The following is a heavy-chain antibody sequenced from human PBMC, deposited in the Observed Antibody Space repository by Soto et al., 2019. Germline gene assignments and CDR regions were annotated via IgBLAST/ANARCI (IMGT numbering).Heavy chain of an antibody. D-gene: IGHD3-10*02. CDR1: GFTFGDYA. J-gene: IGHJ4*02. CDR2: IRSKAYGGTT. Sequence: GGPLRLSCTASGFTFGDYAMSWFRQAPGKGLEWVGFIRSKAYGGTTEYAASVKGRFTISRDDSKSIAYLQMNSLKTEDTAVYYCTSLFEFWYGPHFDYGGQGTLVTVSS. CDR3: TSLFEFWYGPHFDY. V-gene: IGHV3-49*03.